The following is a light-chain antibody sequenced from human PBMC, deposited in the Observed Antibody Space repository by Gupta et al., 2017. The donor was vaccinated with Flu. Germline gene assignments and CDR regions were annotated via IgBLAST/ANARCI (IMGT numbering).Light chain of an antibody. J-gene: IGKJ1*01. CDR2: GAS. CDR3: QQDNDLRT. CDR1: QSVRSK. V-gene: IGKV3-15*01. Sequence: SPANLSVSPGERATRSCRDSQSVRSKLDWYQQKPGQAPRLIIDGASNRANGIPARFSGGGSGTEFTLTSSRRQSEDFAVYYWQQDNDLRTFGQGTKVEI.